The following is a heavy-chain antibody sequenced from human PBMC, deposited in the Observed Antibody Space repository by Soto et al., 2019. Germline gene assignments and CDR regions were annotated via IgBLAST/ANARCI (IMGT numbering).Heavy chain of an antibody. CDR3: ASRYGGTLDY. Sequence: QVQLQESGPGLVKPSETLSLTCTVSGGSISSYYWSWIRQPPGKGLEWIGYIYYSGSTNYNPSLKGRVTISVHTSKNQFSLKLSSVTAADTAVYYCASRYGGTLDYWGQGTLVTVSS. CDR1: GGSISSYY. CDR2: IYYSGST. D-gene: IGHD4-17*01. V-gene: IGHV4-59*08. J-gene: IGHJ4*02.